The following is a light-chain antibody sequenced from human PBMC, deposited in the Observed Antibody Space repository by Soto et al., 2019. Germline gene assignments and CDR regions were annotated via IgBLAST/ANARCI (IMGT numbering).Light chain of an antibody. V-gene: IGLV2-23*02. CDR1: SSDVGSYNL. Sequence: QSALTQPASVSGSPGQSITISCTGTSSDVGSYNLVSWYQQHPGKAPKLMIYEVSKRPSGVSNRFSGSKSGNTASLTISGLQAEDEADYYCRSYAGSKVFGGGTKLTVL. CDR2: EVS. CDR3: RSYAGSKV. J-gene: IGLJ3*02.